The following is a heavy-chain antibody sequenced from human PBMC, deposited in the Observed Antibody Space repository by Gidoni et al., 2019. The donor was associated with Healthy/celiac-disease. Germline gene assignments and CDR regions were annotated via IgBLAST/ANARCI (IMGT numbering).Heavy chain of an antibody. CDR1: GFPSCSHA. CDR2: ISYDGSNK. J-gene: IGHJ4*02. Sequence: QVQLVESGGGVVQPGRSLRLSGAASGFPSCSHAMHWVRQAPGKGLEWVAVISYDGSNKYYADSVKGRFTISRDNSKKTLYLQMNSLRAEDTAVYYCARDVSVAHSETYYFDYWGQGTLVTVSS. D-gene: IGHD3-10*01. V-gene: IGHV3-30-3*01. CDR3: ARDVSVAHSETYYFDY.